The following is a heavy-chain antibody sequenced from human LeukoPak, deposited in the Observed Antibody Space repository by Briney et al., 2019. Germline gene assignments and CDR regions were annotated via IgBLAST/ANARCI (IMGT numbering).Heavy chain of an antibody. CDR1: GYSVTNHY. CDR2: IYPGDSDT. J-gene: IGHJ4*02. D-gene: IGHD3-10*01. Sequence: GESLKISCKGSGYSVTNHYIGWVRLMPGKGLEWMGIIYPGDSDTRYSPSIQGQVTISADKSISTAYLQWSSLKASDTAMYYCARRGYGSGNYYYPNWGQGTLVTVSS. CDR3: ARRGYGSGNYYYPN. V-gene: IGHV5-51*01.